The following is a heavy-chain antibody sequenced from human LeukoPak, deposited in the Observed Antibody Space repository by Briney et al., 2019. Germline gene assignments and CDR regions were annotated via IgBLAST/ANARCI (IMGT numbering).Heavy chain of an antibody. Sequence: GGSLRLSCAASGFAFSGYWMHWVRQPPGKGLVWVSRITGDGSSTTYADSVKGRFTISRDTPKNTLYLQMNSLRSEDTAVYYCAKDLFSFSAVGDSWGQGTLVTVSS. CDR1: GFAFSGYW. CDR3: AKDLFSFSAVGDS. D-gene: IGHD2/OR15-2a*01. J-gene: IGHJ4*02. CDR2: ITGDGSST. V-gene: IGHV3-74*01.